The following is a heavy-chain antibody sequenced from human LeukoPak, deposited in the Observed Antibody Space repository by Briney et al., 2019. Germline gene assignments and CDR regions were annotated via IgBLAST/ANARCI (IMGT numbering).Heavy chain of an antibody. Sequence: GGSLRLSCAASGFTFSSYGMHWVRQAPGKGLEWVAFIRYDGSNKYYGDSVKGRFTISRDNSKNTLYLQMNSPRAEDTAVYYCAKDSSVYYYDSRSLDYWGQGTLVTVSS. D-gene: IGHD3-22*01. CDR2: IRYDGSNK. CDR1: GFTFSSYG. CDR3: AKDSSVYYYDSRSLDY. V-gene: IGHV3-30*02. J-gene: IGHJ4*02.